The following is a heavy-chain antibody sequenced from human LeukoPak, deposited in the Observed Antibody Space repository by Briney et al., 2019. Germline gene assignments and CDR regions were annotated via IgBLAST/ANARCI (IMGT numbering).Heavy chain of an antibody. CDR2: ISYDGSNK. D-gene: IGHD6-13*01. CDR3: ARPDSGISYAFDI. V-gene: IGHV3-30-3*01. J-gene: IGHJ3*02. CDR1: GFTFSSYA. Sequence: GSLRLSCTASGFTFSSYAMHWVRQAPGKGLEWVAVISYDGSNKYYADSVKGRFTISRDNSKNTLYLQMNSLRAEDTAVYYCARPDSGISYAFDIWGQGTMVTVSS.